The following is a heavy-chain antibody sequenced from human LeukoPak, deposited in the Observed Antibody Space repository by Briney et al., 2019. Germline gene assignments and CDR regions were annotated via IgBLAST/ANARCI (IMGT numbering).Heavy chain of an antibody. D-gene: IGHD1-1*01. CDR1: GFTFDDYG. CDR2: INWIGDTT. V-gene: IGHV3-20*04. CDR3: ATNPPGRTYLQD. J-gene: IGHJ1*01. Sequence: PGGSLRLSCAASGFTFDDYGMTWVRQVPGKGLEWIAEINWIGDTTRYGDSVKGRFTISRDNAKNSLDLQINSLRVEDTAFYYCATNPPGRTYLQDWGRGTLVTFSS.